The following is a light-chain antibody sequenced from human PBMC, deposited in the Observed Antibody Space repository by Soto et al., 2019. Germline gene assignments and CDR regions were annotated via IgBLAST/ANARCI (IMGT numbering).Light chain of an antibody. V-gene: IGLV2-14*01. CDR3: SSYTSSSPYV. CDR2: EVS. CDR1: SSDVGGYNY. Sequence: QSALTQPASVSGSPGQSITISCTGTSSDVGGYNYVSWYQHHPGKAPKLMIYEVSNRPSGVSKRFSGSKSGNTASLTISGLQAEDEADYYCSSYTSSSPYVFGTGTKVTVL. J-gene: IGLJ1*01.